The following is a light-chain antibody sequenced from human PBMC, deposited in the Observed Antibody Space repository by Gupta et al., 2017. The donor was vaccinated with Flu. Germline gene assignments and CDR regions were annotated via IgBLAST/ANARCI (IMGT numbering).Light chain of an antibody. CDR1: SSNIGSNY. CDR2: RSD. J-gene: IGLJ2*01. Sequence: SSNIGSNYVYWYQQFPGTAPKLLISRSDQRPSGVPDRFPGSKSGTSASLAISGLRSEDEADYYCAAWDDSLSGYVVFGGGTKLTVL. V-gene: IGLV1-47*01. CDR3: AAWDDSLSGYVV.